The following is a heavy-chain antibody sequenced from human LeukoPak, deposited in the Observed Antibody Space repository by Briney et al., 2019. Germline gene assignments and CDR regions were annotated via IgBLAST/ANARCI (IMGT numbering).Heavy chain of an antibody. CDR2: IYYSGST. V-gene: IGHV4-30-4*07. CDR3: ARLLWFGELFGYFDY. Sequence: SSQTLSLTCAVSGGSISSGGYSWSWIRQPPGKGLEWIGYIYYSGSTNYNPSLKSRVTISVDTSKNQFSLKLSSVTAADTAVYYCARLLWFGELFGYFDYWGQGTLVTVSS. CDR1: GGSISSGGYS. J-gene: IGHJ4*02. D-gene: IGHD3-10*01.